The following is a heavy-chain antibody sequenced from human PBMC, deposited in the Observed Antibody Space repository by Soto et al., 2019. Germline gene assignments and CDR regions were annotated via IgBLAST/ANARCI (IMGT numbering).Heavy chain of an antibody. J-gene: IGHJ4*02. Sequence: PSETLSLTCTVSGDSLSAYSWSWVRQPPGKGLEWIGNIHYNGNTKYNPSLKSRVSMSVDTSKNQFSLRLISVTAADTAKYFCAREGNLGRWLQPLDFWGQGTLVTV. D-gene: IGHD5-12*01. V-gene: IGHV4-59*01. CDR2: IHYNGNT. CDR1: GDSLSAYS. CDR3: AREGNLGRWLQPLDF.